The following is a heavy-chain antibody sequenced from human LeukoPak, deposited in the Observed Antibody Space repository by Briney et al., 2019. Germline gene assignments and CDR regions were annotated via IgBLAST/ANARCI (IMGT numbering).Heavy chain of an antibody. CDR3: ARGFDGTNAFDL. CDR1: GFTFSSYA. D-gene: IGHD3-9*01. J-gene: IGHJ3*01. CDR2: ISYDGSNK. V-gene: IGHV3-30-3*01. Sequence: QSGGFLRLSCAASGFTFSSYAMHWVRQAPGKGLEWVAVISYDGSNKYYADSVKGRFTISRDNSKNTLYLQMNSLRAEDTAVYYCARGFDGTNAFDLWGQGTMVTVSS.